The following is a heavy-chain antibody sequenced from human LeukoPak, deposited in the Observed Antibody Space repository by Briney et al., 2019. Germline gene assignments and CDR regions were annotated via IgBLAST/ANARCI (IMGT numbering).Heavy chain of an antibody. Sequence: GGSLRLSCAASGFTFSSYWMSWVRQAPGKGLEWVANIKQDGSEKYYVDPVKGRFTISRDNAKNSLYLQMNSLRAEDTAVYYCARVSYYDFWSGTIHYFDYWGQGTLVTVSS. CDR2: IKQDGSEK. V-gene: IGHV3-7*01. J-gene: IGHJ4*02. D-gene: IGHD3-3*01. CDR1: GFTFSSYW. CDR3: ARVSYYDFWSGTIHYFDY.